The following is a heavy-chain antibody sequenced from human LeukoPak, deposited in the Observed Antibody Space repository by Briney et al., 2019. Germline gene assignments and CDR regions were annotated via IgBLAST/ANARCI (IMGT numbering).Heavy chain of an antibody. V-gene: IGHV1-69*05. CDR2: IIPIFGTA. CDR3: ARDPGGSYYGGVVYFDY. Sequence: SVKVSCKASGGTFSSYAISWVRQAPGQGLEWMGGIIPIFGTANYVQKFQGRVTITTDESTSTAYMELSSLRSEDTAVYYCARDPGGSYYGGVVYFDYWGQGTLVTVSS. J-gene: IGHJ4*02. D-gene: IGHD1-26*01. CDR1: GGTFSSYA.